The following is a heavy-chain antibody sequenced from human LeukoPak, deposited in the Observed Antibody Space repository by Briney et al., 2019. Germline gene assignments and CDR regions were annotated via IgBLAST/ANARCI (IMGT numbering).Heavy chain of an antibody. CDR3: ASTDAPMITIH. CDR2: IYYSGST. CDR1: GGSISSYY. J-gene: IGHJ4*02. D-gene: IGHD3-16*01. V-gene: IGHV4-59*01. Sequence: SETLSLTCTVSGGSISSYYWSWIRQPPGKGLEWIGYIYYSGSTNYNPSLKSRVTISVDTSKNQFSLKLNSVTAADTAVYYCASTDAPMITIHWGQGTLVTVSS.